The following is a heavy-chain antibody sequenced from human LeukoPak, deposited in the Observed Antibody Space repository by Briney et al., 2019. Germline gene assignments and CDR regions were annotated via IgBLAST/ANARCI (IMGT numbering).Heavy chain of an antibody. CDR1: GFTFSNAW. CDR3: ARSKAHLSTSWYGTWFDP. CDR2: MYHSGDT. Sequence: LRLFCAASGFTFSNAWMSWVRQAPGKGLEWVGSMYHSGDTYYNPSLKSRVTISVDTSKNQLSLKLSSVTAADTAVYYCARSKAHLSTSWYGTWFDPWGQGTLVTVSS. D-gene: IGHD2-2*01. V-gene: IGHV4-38-2*01. J-gene: IGHJ5*02.